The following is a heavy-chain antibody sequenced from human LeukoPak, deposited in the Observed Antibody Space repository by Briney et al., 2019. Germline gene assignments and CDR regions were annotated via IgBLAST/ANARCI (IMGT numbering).Heavy chain of an antibody. CDR2: IYYSGST. D-gene: IGHD3-10*01. CDR3: ARAAGLYYYYYMDV. Sequence: SETLSLTCTVSGGSISSYYWSWIRQPPGKGPEWIGYIYYSGSTNYNPSLKSRVTISVDTSKNQFSLKLSSVTAADTAVYYCARAAGLYYYYYMDVWGKGTTVTVSS. CDR1: GGSISSYY. J-gene: IGHJ6*03. V-gene: IGHV4-59*01.